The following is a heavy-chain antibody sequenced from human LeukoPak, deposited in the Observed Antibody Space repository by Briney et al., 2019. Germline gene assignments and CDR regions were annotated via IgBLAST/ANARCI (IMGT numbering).Heavy chain of an antibody. J-gene: IGHJ6*03. Sequence: GGSLRLSCAASGFTFGSYAMSWVRQAPGKGLEWVSDINGSGGSTYYTDSVKGRFTISRDNSKNTLYLQMNSLRAEDTAVYYCAKATGFSGNYYMDVWGKGTTVTVSS. CDR3: AKATGFSGNYYMDV. V-gene: IGHV3-23*01. CDR2: INGSGGST. D-gene: IGHD3-10*01. CDR1: GFTFGSYA.